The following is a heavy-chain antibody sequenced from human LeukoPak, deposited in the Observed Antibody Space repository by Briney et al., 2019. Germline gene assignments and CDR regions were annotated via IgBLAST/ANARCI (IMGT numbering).Heavy chain of an antibody. CDR1: GFTFSSYE. Sequence: GGSLRLSCAASGFTFSSYEMNWVRQAPGKGLEWVSYISSSGSTIYYADSVKGRFAISRDNAKNSLYLQMNSLRAEDTPVYYCARDHYSGYDFDYWGQGTLVTVSS. CDR2: ISSSGSTI. J-gene: IGHJ4*02. V-gene: IGHV3-48*03. CDR3: ARDHYSGYDFDY. D-gene: IGHD5-12*01.